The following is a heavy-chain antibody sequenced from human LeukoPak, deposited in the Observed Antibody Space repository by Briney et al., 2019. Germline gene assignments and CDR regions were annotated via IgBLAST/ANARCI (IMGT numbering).Heavy chain of an antibody. D-gene: IGHD5-24*01. V-gene: IGHV1-2*02. J-gene: IGHJ4*02. CDR1: GYTFTGYY. Sequence: ASVKVSCKASGYTFTGYYMHWVRQAPGQGLEWMGWINPNSGGTNYAQKFQGRVTMTRDTSISTAYMELSRLRSDDTAVYYCARAPVLEMATAGDYFDYWGQGTLVTVSS. CDR3: ARAPVLEMATAGDYFDY. CDR2: INPNSGGT.